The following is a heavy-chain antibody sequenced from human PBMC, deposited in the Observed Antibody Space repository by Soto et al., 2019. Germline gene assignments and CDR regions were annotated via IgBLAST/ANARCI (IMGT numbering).Heavy chain of an antibody. D-gene: IGHD3-3*02. J-gene: IGHJ5*02. CDR2: IYYSGST. CDR3: ASPKIAFYNWFDP. Sequence: SETLSLTCTVSGCSTSSSSYYWCWILQPPGKGLEWIGSIYYSGSTYYNPSLKSRVTISVDTSKNQFSLKLSSVTAADTAVYYCASPKIAFYNWFDPWGQGTLVT. V-gene: IGHV4-39*01. CDR1: GCSTSSSSYY.